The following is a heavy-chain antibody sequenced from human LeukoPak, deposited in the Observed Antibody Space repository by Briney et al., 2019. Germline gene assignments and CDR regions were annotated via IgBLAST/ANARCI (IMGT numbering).Heavy chain of an antibody. CDR1: GFTFSSYG. Sequence: GSLRLSCAASGFTFSSYGMHWVRQAPGKGLEWVAVIPYDGSNKYYADSVKGRFTISRDNSKNRLYLQMNSLRAEDTAVYYCAKGLPSSSWYYYFDYWGQGTLVTVSS. D-gene: IGHD6-13*01. V-gene: IGHV3-30*18. CDR2: IPYDGSNK. J-gene: IGHJ4*02. CDR3: AKGLPSSSWYYYFDY.